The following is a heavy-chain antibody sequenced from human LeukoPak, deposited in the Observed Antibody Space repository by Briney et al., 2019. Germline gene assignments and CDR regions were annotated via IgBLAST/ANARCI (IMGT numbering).Heavy chain of an antibody. Sequence: ASVKVSCKASGYTFTSYAMNWVRQAPGQGLEWMGWINTNTGNPTYAQGFTGRFVFSLDTSVSTAYLQISGLKAEDTAVYYCARGSSSWGSDAFDIWGQGTMVTVSS. CDR3: ARGSSSWGSDAFDI. J-gene: IGHJ3*02. CDR1: GYTFTSYA. D-gene: IGHD6-13*01. V-gene: IGHV7-4-1*02. CDR2: INTNTGNP.